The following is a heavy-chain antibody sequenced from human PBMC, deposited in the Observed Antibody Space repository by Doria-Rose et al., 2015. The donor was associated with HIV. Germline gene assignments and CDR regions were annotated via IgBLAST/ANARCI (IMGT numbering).Heavy chain of an antibody. Sequence: DWVRQAPGKGLEWVSYISSSGSTIYYADSVKGRFTISRDNAKNSLYLQMNSLRAEDTAVYYCARDWYSSSWYYFDYWGQGTLVTVSS. CDR3: ARDWYSSSWYYFDY. J-gene: IGHJ4*02. CDR2: ISSSGSTI. V-gene: IGHV3-48*03. D-gene: IGHD6-13*01.